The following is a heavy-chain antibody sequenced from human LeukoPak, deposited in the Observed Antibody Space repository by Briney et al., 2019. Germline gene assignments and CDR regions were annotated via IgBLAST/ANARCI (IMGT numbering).Heavy chain of an antibody. Sequence: GGSLRLSCAASGYRFSPYWMSWVRQTPGKGLEWVASISDGGRATYYGDSVRGRFTISRDDARNSLFLQMNGPRADDTAVYYCTRENYVPDSWGQGTLVTVSS. CDR3: TRENYVPDS. D-gene: IGHD3-10*02. V-gene: IGHV3-7*03. CDR2: ISDGGRAT. CDR1: GYRFSPYW. J-gene: IGHJ5*02.